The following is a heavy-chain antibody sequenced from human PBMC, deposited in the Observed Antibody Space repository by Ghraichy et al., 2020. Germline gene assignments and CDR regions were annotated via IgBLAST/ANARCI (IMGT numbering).Heavy chain of an antibody. CDR1: GDSISSGPYS. CDR2: MYLSGST. V-gene: IGHV4-30-2*01. Sequence: SQTLSLTCTVSGDSISSGPYSWSWIRQPPGKGLEWIGYMYLSGSTYYNLSLKSRVTISIDRSKHQFSLKMSSVTAADTVVYYCARGGFFSYAFDVWGQGTMVTVPS. J-gene: IGHJ3*01. D-gene: IGHD2/OR15-2a*01. CDR3: ARGGFFSYAFDV.